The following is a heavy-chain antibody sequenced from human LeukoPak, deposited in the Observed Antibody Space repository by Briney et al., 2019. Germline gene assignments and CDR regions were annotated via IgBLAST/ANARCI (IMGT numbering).Heavy chain of an antibody. Sequence: SETLSLTCAGSGGSISNYYWSWIRQPPGKGLEWTGYIHYSGSTNYNPSLKSRVTILVDTSKNQFSLRLSSVTAADTAVYYCARGGLDSNGYWTAFDIWGQGTMVTVSS. J-gene: IGHJ3*02. CDR3: ARGGLDSNGYWTAFDI. D-gene: IGHD3-22*01. CDR2: IHYSGST. CDR1: GGSISNYY. V-gene: IGHV4-59*01.